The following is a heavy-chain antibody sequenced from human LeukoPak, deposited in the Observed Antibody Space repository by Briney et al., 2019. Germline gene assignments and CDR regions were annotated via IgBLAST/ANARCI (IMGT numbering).Heavy chain of an antibody. D-gene: IGHD2-8*01. CDR3: ARGGLMVYAVRVQNDVFDI. Sequence: SETLSLTCAVYGGSFSGYYWSWIRQPPGKGLEWIGVINHSGSTNYNPSLKSRVTISVDTSKNQFSLKLSSVTAADTAAYYCARGGLMVYAVRVQNDVFDIWGQGTMVTVSS. V-gene: IGHV4-34*01. CDR1: GGSFSGYY. CDR2: INHSGST. J-gene: IGHJ3*02.